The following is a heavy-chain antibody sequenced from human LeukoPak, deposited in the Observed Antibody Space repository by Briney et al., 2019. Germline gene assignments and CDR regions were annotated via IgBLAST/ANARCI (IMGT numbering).Heavy chain of an antibody. J-gene: IGHJ4*02. D-gene: IGHD3-22*01. CDR1: GYTFTSYA. CDR3: ARDYDSSGYYYGY. V-gene: IGHV7-4-1*02. Sequence: ASVKVSCKASGYTFTSYAMNWVRQAPGQGLEWMGWINTNTGNPTFAQGLTGRFVFSLVTSVSTAYLQISSLKAEDTAVYYCARDYDSSGYYYGYWGQGTLVTVSS. CDR2: INTNTGNP.